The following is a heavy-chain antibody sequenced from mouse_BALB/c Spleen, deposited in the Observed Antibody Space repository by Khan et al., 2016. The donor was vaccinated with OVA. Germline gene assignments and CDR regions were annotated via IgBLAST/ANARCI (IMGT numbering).Heavy chain of an antibody. Sequence: VQLQQSGTVLARPGASVKMSCKASGYSFTSYLIHWVKQRPGQGLEWIGDIYPGNSDTTYKLKIKDKATLTTGKSTNTAYMELSSLTNEDSAVYYCARGGYSSVAYWGQGTLVTVSA. CDR3: ARGGYSSVAY. CDR1: GYSFTSYL. V-gene: IGHV1-5*01. D-gene: IGHD1-3*01. CDR2: IYPGNSDT. J-gene: IGHJ3*01.